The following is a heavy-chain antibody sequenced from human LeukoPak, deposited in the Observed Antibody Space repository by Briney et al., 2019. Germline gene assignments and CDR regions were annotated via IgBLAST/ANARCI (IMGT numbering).Heavy chain of an antibody. CDR2: MNPNSGNT. CDR1: GYTFTSYG. V-gene: IGHV1-8*02. Sequence: PGASVKVSCKASGYTFTSYGITWVRQAPGQGLEWMGWMNPNSGNTGYAQKFQGRVTMTRNTSISTAYMELSSLRSEDTAVYYCATGGTFGGVIVNIYYWGQGTLVTVSS. J-gene: IGHJ4*02. CDR3: ATGGTFGGVIVNIYY. D-gene: IGHD3-16*02.